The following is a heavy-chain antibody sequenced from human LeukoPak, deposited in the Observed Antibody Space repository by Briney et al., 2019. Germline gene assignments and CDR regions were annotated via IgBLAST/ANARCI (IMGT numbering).Heavy chain of an antibody. D-gene: IGHD5-18*01. CDR2: IIPIFGTA. V-gene: IGHV1-69*05. CDR3: ARNSRGYSYGSEEYYFDY. J-gene: IGHJ4*02. CDR1: GGTFSSYA. Sequence: EASVKVSCKASGGTFSSYAISWVRQAPGQGLEWMGGIIPIFGTANYAQKFQGRVTITTDESTSTAYMGLSSLRSEDTAVYYCARNSRGYSYGSEEYYFDYWGQGTLVTVSS.